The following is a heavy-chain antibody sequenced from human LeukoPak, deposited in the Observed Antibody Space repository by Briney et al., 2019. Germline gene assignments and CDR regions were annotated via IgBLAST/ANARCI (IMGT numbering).Heavy chain of an antibody. D-gene: IGHD3-22*01. V-gene: IGHV1-69*13. Sequence: GASVTVSCKASGGTFSSYAISWVRQAPGQGLEWMGGIIPIFGTANYAQKFQGRVTITADESTSTAYMELSSLRSEDTAVYYCARGKWLLHNYFDYWGQGTLVTVSS. J-gene: IGHJ4*02. CDR1: GGTFSSYA. CDR2: IIPIFGTA. CDR3: ARGKWLLHNYFDY.